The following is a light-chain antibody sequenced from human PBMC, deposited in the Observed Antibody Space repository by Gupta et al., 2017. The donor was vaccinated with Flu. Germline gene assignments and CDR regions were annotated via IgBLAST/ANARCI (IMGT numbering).Light chain of an antibody. CDR3: QQRSNWPG. CDR2: DAS. V-gene: IGKV3-11*01. Sequence: DIVLTQSPATLSLSPGERATLSCRASQSVSSYLAWYQQKPGQAPRLLIYDASNRATGIPARFSGSGSGTDFTLTISSLEPEDFAVYYCQQRSNWPGFGQGTKVEIK. J-gene: IGKJ1*01. CDR1: QSVSSY.